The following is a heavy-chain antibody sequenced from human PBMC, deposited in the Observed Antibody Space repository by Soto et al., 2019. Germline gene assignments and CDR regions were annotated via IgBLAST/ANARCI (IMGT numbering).Heavy chain of an antibody. D-gene: IGHD4-17*01. CDR2: ISAYNGNT. CDR3: ARYRETTVTTQHFCDY. V-gene: IGHV1-18*04. J-gene: IGHJ4*02. Sequence: GGSLRLSCAASGCTVSNNYMSWVRQAPGQGLEWMGWISAYNGNTNYAQKLQGRVTMTTDTSTSTAYMELRSLRSDDTAVYYCARYRETTVTTQHFCDYWGQGTLVTVSS. CDR1: GCTVSNNY.